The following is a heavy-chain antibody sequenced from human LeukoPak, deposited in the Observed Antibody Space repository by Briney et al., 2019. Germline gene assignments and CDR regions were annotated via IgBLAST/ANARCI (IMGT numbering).Heavy chain of an antibody. Sequence: SETLSLTCTVSGGSISSYYWSWIRQPPGKGLEWIGYIYYSGSTNYNPSLKSRVTISVDTSKNQFSLKLSSVTAADTAVYYSARVSYYDFWSGYRAAYFDYWGQGTLVTVSS. J-gene: IGHJ4*02. V-gene: IGHV4-59*08. CDR2: IYYSGST. CDR3: ARVSYYDFWSGYRAAYFDY. D-gene: IGHD3-3*01. CDR1: GGSISSYY.